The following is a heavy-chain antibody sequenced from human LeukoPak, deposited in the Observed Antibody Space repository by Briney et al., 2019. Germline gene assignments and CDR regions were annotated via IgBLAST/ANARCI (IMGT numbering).Heavy chain of an antibody. V-gene: IGHV3-20*04. Sequence: PGGSLRLSCVASDFTFGDYGFSWVRQAPGKGLEWVCGVNWSGGTTGYADSVKGRFTISRDNAKNSLYLQMNSLRAEDTALYYCARSGDYGESFDSWGQGTLVTVSS. CDR2: VNWSGGTT. CDR3: ARSGDYGESFDS. D-gene: IGHD4-17*01. CDR1: DFTFGDYG. J-gene: IGHJ4*02.